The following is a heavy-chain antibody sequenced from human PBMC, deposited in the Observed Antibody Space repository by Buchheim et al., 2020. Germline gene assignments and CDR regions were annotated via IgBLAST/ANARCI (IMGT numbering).Heavy chain of an antibody. D-gene: IGHD3-22*01. J-gene: IGHJ4*02. V-gene: IGHV3-20*01. CDR3: ARVSYYYDSGGYYDKYYFDY. CDR2: INWNGGST. Sequence: EVQLVESGGGVVRPGGSLRLSCAASGFNFDDYGMSWVRQAPGKGLEWGAGINWNGGSTGYADSVKGRFTISRDNAKNSPYLKMNSLRAEDTALYHCARVSYYYDSGGYYDKYYFDYWGKGTL. CDR1: GFNFDDYG.